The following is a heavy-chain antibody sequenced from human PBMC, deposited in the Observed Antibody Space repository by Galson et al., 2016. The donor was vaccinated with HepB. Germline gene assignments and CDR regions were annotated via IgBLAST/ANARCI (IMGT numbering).Heavy chain of an antibody. J-gene: IGHJ5*02. CDR1: GDSIITSRYSY. Sequence: TLSLTCTVSGDSIITSRYSYWTSLRQPVGKGPEWIGLIYTGGNTKYNPSLRSRVTISLDTSKNQFSLELISVTAADTAVYYCAREMGSWSQGTLVTVSS. CDR3: AREMGS. CDR2: IYTGGNT. D-gene: IGHD3-16*01. V-gene: IGHV4-61*02.